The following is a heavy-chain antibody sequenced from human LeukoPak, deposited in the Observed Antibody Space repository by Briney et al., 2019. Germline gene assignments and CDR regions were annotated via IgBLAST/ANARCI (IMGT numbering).Heavy chain of an antibody. J-gene: IGHJ4*02. CDR1: GFTFTSYW. Sequence: GGSLRLSCAASGFTFTSYWMHWVRQAPGKGLVWLSRINSDGTITSYADSLEGRFTISRDNAKNTVYLQMNSLRAEDTAVYYCARPGVGFDYWGQGTLVTVSS. CDR2: INSDGTIT. V-gene: IGHV3-74*01. CDR3: ARPGVGFDY.